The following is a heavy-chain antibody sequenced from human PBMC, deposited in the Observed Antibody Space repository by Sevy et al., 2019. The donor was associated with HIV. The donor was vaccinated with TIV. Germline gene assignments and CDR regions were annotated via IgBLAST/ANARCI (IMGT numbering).Heavy chain of an antibody. CDR1: GGSISSSSYY. Sequence: SETLSLTCTVSGGSISSSSYYWGWIRQPPGKGLEWSGSIYYRGSTYYKPSLKSRVTISVDTSKNQFSLKLSSVTAADTAVYYCTTQQVVVKRGAFDIWAQGTMVTVSS. J-gene: IGHJ3*02. CDR2: IYYRGST. D-gene: IGHD3-22*01. CDR3: TTQQVVVKRGAFDI. V-gene: IGHV4-39*01.